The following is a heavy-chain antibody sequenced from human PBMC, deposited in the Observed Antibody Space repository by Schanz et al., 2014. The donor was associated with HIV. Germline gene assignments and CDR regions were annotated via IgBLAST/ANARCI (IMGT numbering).Heavy chain of an antibody. CDR1: GFSFSNYA. D-gene: IGHD3-22*01. V-gene: IGHV3-23*01. CDR3: AKPEYDSRGNSQSHFDY. Sequence: EVKLLESGGGLVQPGGSLRLSCAASGFSFSNYAMSWVRQAPGKGLEWVSGISGSGGRTYYADSVKGRFSMSRDNSKNTLYLQMNSLRAEDTAVYYCAKPEYDSRGNSQSHFDYWGQGTLVTVSS. J-gene: IGHJ4*02. CDR2: ISGSGGRT.